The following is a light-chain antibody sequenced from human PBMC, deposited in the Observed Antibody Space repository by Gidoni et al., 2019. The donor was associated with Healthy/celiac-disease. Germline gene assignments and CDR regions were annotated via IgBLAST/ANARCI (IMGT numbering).Light chain of an antibody. J-gene: IGKJ5*01. V-gene: IGKV1-33*01. Sequence: DIQMTQSPSSLSASVGDRVTITCQASQDISNYLNWYQQKPGKAPKLLIYDASNLETGVPSRFSGSGSGTDFTFTISSLQPEDIATYYCQQYDNLLPTFXXXTRLEIK. CDR2: DAS. CDR1: QDISNY. CDR3: QQYDNLLPT.